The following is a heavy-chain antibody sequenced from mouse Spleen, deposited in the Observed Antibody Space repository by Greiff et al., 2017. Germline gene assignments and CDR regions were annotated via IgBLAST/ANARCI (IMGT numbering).Heavy chain of an antibody. V-gene: IGHV1-85*01. J-gene: IGHJ2*01. D-gene: IGHD1-1*01. CDR3: ARALLLRGETLDY. Sequence: VKLVESGPELVKPGASVKLSCKASGYTFTSYDINWVKQRPGQGLEWIGWIYPRDGSTKYNEKFKGKATLTVDTSSSTAYMELHSLTSEDSAVYFCARALLLRGETLDYWGQGTTLTVSS. CDR1: GYTFTSYD. CDR2: IYPRDGST.